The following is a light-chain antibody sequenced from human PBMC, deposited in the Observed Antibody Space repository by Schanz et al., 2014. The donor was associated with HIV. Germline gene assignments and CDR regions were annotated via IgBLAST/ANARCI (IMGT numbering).Light chain of an antibody. V-gene: IGLV2-8*01. CDR1: SSDVGGYDF. J-gene: IGLJ3*02. CDR2: EVT. Sequence: QSALTQPPSASGSPGQSVTITCTGTSSDVGGYDFVSWYQQHPGKAPKLMIYEVTKRPSGVPDRFSGSKSGSTASLTISGLQAEDEAVYFCCSYAANYFWVFGGGTKLTVL. CDR3: CSYAANYFWV.